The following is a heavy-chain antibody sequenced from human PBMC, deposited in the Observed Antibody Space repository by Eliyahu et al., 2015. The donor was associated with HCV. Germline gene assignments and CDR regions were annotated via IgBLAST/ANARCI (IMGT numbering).Heavy chain of an antibody. CDR1: GGSISVDNYY. D-gene: IGHD4-23*01. CDR2: IYHNGAT. Sequence: QVQLQGSGPGLVKPSETLSLSCTXSGGSISVDNYYWSWIRQHPKKGLEWLGYIYHNGATFYNPSLESRLLISLDTSQNQFSLRLTSVTAADTAVYFCARDTNGGNSGGFDIWGQGTGVTVS. J-gene: IGHJ3*02. V-gene: IGHV4-31*03. CDR3: ARDTNGGNSGGFDI.